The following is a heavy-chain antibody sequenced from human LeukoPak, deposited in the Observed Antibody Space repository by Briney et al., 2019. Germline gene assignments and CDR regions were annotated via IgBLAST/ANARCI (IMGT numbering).Heavy chain of an antibody. D-gene: IGHD4/OR15-4a*01. CDR2: IYSDNT. V-gene: IGHV3-53*01. J-gene: IGHJ4*02. Sequence: GGSLRLSCTVSGFTVSSNSMSWVRQAPGKGLEWVSFIYSDNTHYSNSVKGRFTISRDNSKNTLHLQMNSLRAEDTAVYYCARRAGAYSHPYDYWGQGTLVTVSS. CDR1: GFTVSSNS. CDR3: ARRAGAYSHPYDY.